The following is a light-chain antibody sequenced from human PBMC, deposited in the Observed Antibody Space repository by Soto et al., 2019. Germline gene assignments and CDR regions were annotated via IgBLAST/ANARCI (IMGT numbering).Light chain of an antibody. J-gene: IGLJ2*01. V-gene: IGLV1-47*01. Sequence: QSVLTQPPSASGTPGQRVTISCSGSSSNIGSNYVYWYQQLPGTAPKLLIYRNNQRPSGVPDRFSGSKSGTSASLAISGLRFEDEGDYYCAAWDDSLSGVVFGGGTQLTVL. CDR1: SSNIGSNY. CDR3: AAWDDSLSGVV. CDR2: RNN.